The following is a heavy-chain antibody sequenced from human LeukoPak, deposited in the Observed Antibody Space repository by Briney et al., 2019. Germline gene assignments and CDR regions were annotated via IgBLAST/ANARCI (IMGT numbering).Heavy chain of an antibody. CDR3: ARRRLRGGGIDY. Sequence: SETLSLTCAVYGGSFSGYYWSWIRQPPGKGLEWIGEINHSGSTNHNPSLKSRVTISVDTSKNQFSLKLSSVTAADTAVYYCARRRLRGGGIDYWGQGTLVTVSS. D-gene: IGHD3-16*01. V-gene: IGHV4-34*01. CDR1: GGSFSGYY. CDR2: INHSGST. J-gene: IGHJ4*02.